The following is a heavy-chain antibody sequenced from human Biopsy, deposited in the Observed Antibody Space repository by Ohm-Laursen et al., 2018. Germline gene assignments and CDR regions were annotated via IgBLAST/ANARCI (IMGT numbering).Heavy chain of an antibody. Sequence: SETLSLTRAVFGKTFSDYQWSWIRQPPGKGLEWIGQINQAGITNYNPSLKSRVSISADASKYEFSLRLTSVTAADTAVYLCGNEVHGRDYWGLGAQVTVSS. V-gene: IGHV4-34*08. J-gene: IGHJ4*02. CDR1: GKTFSDYQ. CDR2: INQAGIT. D-gene: IGHD2-15*01. CDR3: GNEVHGRDY.